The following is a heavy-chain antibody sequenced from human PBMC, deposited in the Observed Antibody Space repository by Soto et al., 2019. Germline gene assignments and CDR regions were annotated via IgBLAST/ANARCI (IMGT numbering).Heavy chain of an antibody. D-gene: IGHD2-2*01. CDR2: INHRGST. V-gene: IGHV4-34*01. CDR1: GGSFSDNY. Sequence: SETLSLTCAVYGGSFSDNYWNWIRQPPGKGLEWIGEINHRGSTNYNPSLKSRVTISVDTSKNQFSLKLSSVTAADTAVYYCASGGTIVVVSAARTSYYFDYWGQGTLVTVSS. J-gene: IGHJ4*02. CDR3: ASGGTIVVVSAARTSYYFDY.